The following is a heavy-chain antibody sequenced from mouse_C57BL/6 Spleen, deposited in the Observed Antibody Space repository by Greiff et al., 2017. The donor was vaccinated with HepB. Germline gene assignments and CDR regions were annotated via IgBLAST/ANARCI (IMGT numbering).Heavy chain of an antibody. V-gene: IGHV1-82*01. CDR1: GYAFSSSW. D-gene: IGHD1-1*01. Sequence: QVQLQQSGPELVKPGASVKISCKASGYAFSSSWMNWVKQRPGKGLEWIGRIYPGDGDTNYNGKFKGKATLTADKSSSTAYMQLSSLTSEDSAVYCCARITTVYFDVWGTGTTVTVSS. J-gene: IGHJ1*03. CDR3: ARITTVYFDV. CDR2: IYPGDGDT.